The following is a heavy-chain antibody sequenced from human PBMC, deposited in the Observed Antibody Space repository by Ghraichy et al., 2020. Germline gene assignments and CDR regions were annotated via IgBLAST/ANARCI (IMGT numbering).Heavy chain of an antibody. Sequence: SETLSLTCTVSDGSISSSTYYWGWIRQPPGKGLEWIGTIYYSGNTYYSGNTYYNPSLKSRVTISVDTSKNQFSLKLSSVTAADTAVYYCARHRSNNYYYDMDVWGQGTTVTVSS. J-gene: IGHJ6*02. V-gene: IGHV4-39*01. CDR2: IYYSGNTYYSGNT. CDR1: DGSISSSTYY. CDR3: ARHRSNNYYYDMDV. D-gene: IGHD4-11*01.